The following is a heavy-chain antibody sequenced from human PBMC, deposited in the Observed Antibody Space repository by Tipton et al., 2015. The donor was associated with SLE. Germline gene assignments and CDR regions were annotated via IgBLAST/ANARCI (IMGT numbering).Heavy chain of an antibody. Sequence: QLVQSGAEVKKPGESLRISCKGSGYTFTSYWINWVRQMPGKGLEWMGTIDPTDSYTNYSPSFQGHVTISADKSISTAYLQWSSLKASDTGMYYCARGQQQLAVSGSDYWGQGTLVTVSS. CDR2: IDPTDSYT. D-gene: IGHD6-13*01. J-gene: IGHJ4*02. CDR1: GYTFTSYW. V-gene: IGHV5-10-1*01. CDR3: ARGQQQLAVSGSDY.